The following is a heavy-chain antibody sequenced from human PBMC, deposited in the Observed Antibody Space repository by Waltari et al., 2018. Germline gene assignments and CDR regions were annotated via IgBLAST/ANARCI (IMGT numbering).Heavy chain of an antibody. D-gene: IGHD4-17*01. V-gene: IGHV4-38-2*02. J-gene: IGHJ4*02. Sequence: QVQLQESGPGLVKPSEPLSLTCTVSNYSISSGYYWGWLRQPPGKGLEWIGKIYQGESTYYNPSPKRRVTISVDTSKTQFSLKLNSVTAADTAVYYCARRDRTVSDFDYWGQGTLVTVSS. CDR1: NYSISSGYY. CDR3: ARRDRTVSDFDY. CDR2: IYQGEST.